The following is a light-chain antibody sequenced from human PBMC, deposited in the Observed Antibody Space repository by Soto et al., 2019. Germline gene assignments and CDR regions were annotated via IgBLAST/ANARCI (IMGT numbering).Light chain of an antibody. CDR2: DAS. CDR1: QGISGW. V-gene: IGKV1-5*02. CDR3: QHYKMYSPWT. J-gene: IGKJ1*01. Sequence: IRMTQSPSTLSASLGESVTFICRASQGISGWLAWYQQKPGKAPKLLIYDASSLESGVPSRFSGSGSGTEFTLTISSLQPDDFATYYCQHYKMYSPWTFGQGTKVDIK.